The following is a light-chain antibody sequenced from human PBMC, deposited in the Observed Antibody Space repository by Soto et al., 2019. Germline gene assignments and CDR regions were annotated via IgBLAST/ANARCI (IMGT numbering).Light chain of an antibody. CDR2: VAS. Sequence: EIVMTQSPATLSVSPGERATLSCRASPSVSSNLAWYQQKPGQAPRLLIYVASTRATGIPARFSGSGSGTEFTLTIGSLQSEDCAVYYCQQYNNWPGTFGQGTKVEIK. CDR1: PSVSSN. CDR3: QQYNNWPGT. J-gene: IGKJ1*01. V-gene: IGKV3-15*01.